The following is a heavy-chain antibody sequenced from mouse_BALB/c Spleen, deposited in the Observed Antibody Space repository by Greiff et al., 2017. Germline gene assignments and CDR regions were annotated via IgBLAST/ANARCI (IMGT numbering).Heavy chain of an antibody. D-gene: IGHD2-1*01. Sequence: EVMLVESGGGLVKPGGSLKLSCAASGFTFSSYAMSWVRQTPEKRLEWVASISSGGSTYYPDSVKGRFTISRDNARNILYLQMSSLRSEDTAMYYCARDYGYYYDYWGQGTSVTVSS. J-gene: IGHJ4*01. V-gene: IGHV5-6-5*01. CDR1: GFTFSSYA. CDR3: ARDYGYYYDY. CDR2: ISSGGST.